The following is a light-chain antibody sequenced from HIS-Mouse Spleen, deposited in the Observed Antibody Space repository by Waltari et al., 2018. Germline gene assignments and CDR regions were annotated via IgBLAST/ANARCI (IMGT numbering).Light chain of an antibody. Sequence: SSELTQPPSVSVSPGQTARITCSGDAFPKNYPYGYQQKSGQAPVLVIYEDSKRPSGIPERFSGSSSGTMATLTISGAQVEDQADYYCYSTDSSGNHRVFGGGTKLTVL. CDR2: EDS. J-gene: IGLJ2*01. CDR1: AFPKNY. V-gene: IGLV3-10*01. CDR3: YSTDSSGNHRV.